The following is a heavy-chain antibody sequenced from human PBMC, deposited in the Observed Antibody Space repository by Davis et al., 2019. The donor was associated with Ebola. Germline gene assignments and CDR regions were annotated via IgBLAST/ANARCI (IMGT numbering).Heavy chain of an antibody. CDR2: IIPIFGTA. J-gene: IGHJ6*02. D-gene: IGHD2-2*01. Sequence: SVKVSCKASGGTFSSYAISWVRQAPGQGLEWMGEIIPIFGTANYAQKFQGRVTITADESTSTAYMELSSLRSEDTAVYYCARGPDIVVVPALPYYYYGMDVWGQGTTVTVSS. V-gene: IGHV1-69*13. CDR3: ARGPDIVVVPALPYYYYGMDV. CDR1: GGTFSSYA.